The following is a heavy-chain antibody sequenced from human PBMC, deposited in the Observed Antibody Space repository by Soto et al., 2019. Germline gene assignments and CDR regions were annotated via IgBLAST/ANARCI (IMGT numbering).Heavy chain of an antibody. Sequence: ASVKVSCKASGYTFTSYYMHCVRQAPGQGLEWMGIINPSGGSTSYAQKFQGRVTMTRDTSTSTVYMELSSLRSEDTAVYYCARLVAATTAGNWFDPWGQGTLVTVSP. D-gene: IGHD2-15*01. V-gene: IGHV1-46*03. CDR2: INPSGGST. CDR1: GYTFTSYY. CDR3: ARLVAATTAGNWFDP. J-gene: IGHJ5*02.